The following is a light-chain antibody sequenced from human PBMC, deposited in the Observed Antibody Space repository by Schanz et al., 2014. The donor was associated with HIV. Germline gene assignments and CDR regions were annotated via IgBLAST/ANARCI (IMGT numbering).Light chain of an antibody. V-gene: IGLV1-51*01. CDR1: SYSIGNNF. Sequence: QSVLTQPPSVSAAPGQRVTISCSGHSYSIGNNFVSWFQQLPGTAPKLLIYDNYKRPSGIPDRFSGSKSGTSATLVITGLQTGDEADYYCATWATSLTAGDLVFGTGTKLTVL. CDR3: ATWATSLTAGDLV. CDR2: DNY. J-gene: IGLJ1*01.